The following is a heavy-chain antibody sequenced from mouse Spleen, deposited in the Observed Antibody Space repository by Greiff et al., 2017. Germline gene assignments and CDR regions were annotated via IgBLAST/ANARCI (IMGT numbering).Heavy chain of an antibody. CDR1: GYTFTDYE. D-gene: IGHD2-2*01. V-gene: IGHV1-15*01. CDR2: IDPETGGT. Sequence: VQLQQSGAELVRPGASVPLSCKASGYTFTDYELHWVKQTPVHGLEWIGAIDPETGGTSYNQKFKGKAILTADKSSSTAYMELRRLTSEDSAVYYCTRGGYWFAYWGQGTLVTVSA. J-gene: IGHJ3*01. CDR3: TRGGYWFAY.